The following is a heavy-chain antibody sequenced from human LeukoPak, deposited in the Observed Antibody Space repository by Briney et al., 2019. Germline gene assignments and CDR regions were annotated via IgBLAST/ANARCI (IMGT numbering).Heavy chain of an antibody. D-gene: IGHD5-12*01. CDR3: ARQATPLAAFDI. V-gene: IGHV4-39*01. CDR2: IYYSGST. CDR1: GGSISSSSYY. J-gene: IGHJ3*02. Sequence: SETLSLTCTVSGGSISSSSYYWGWIRQPPGKGLEWIGSIYYSGSTYYNPSLKSRVTISVDTSKNQFSLKLSSVTAADTAVYYCARQATPLAAFDIWGQETLVTVSS.